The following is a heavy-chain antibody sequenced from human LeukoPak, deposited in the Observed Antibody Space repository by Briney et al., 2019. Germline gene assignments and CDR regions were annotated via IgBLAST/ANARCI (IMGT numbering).Heavy chain of an antibody. CDR1: GGSISSGSYY. CDR3: ARGGDWFDY. CDR2: IYTSGST. J-gene: IGHJ4*02. D-gene: IGHD3-9*01. Sequence: PSQTLSFTCTVSGGSISSGSYYWSWIRQPAGKGLEWIGRIYTSGSTNYNPSLKSRVTISVDTSKNQFSLKLSSVTAADTAVYYCARGGDWFDYWGQGTLVTVSS. V-gene: IGHV4-61*02.